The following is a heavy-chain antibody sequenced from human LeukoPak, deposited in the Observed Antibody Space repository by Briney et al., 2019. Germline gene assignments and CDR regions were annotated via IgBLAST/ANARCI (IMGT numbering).Heavy chain of an antibody. V-gene: IGHV3-21*01. CDR3: ARDELDRPSVLRFLEWSREGAFDI. CDR2: ISSSSSYI. CDR1: GFTFSSYA. D-gene: IGHD3-3*01. Sequence: GGSLRLSCAASGFTFSSYAMHWVRQAPGKGLEWVSSISSSSSYIYYADSVKGRFTISRDNAKNSLYLQMSSLRAEDTAVYYCARDELDRPSVLRFLEWSREGAFDIWGQGTMVAVSS. J-gene: IGHJ3*02.